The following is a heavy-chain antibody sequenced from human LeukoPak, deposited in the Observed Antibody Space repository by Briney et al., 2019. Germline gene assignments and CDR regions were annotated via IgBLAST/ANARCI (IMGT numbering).Heavy chain of an antibody. CDR1: GYTFTGYY. CDR3: ARIWTTVTTMDY. V-gene: IGHV1-2*02. D-gene: IGHD4-17*01. J-gene: IGHJ4*02. Sequence: ASVKVSCKASGYTFTGYYMHWVRQAPGQGLEWMGWINPNSGGTNYAQKFQGRVTMTRDTSISTAYMELSRLRSDDTAMYYCARIWTTVTTMDYWGQGTLVTVSS. CDR2: INPNSGGT.